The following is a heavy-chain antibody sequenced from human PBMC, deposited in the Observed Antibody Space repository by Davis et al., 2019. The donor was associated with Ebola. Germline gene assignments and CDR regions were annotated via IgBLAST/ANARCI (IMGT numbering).Heavy chain of an antibody. CDR2: ISYDGSNK. Sequence: SLKISCAASGFTFSSYGMHWVRQAPGKGLEWVAVISYDGSNKYYADSVKGRFTISRDNSKNTLYLQMNSLRAEDTAVYYCAKGQGMLWGQGTLVTVSS. V-gene: IGHV3-30*18. D-gene: IGHD2-8*01. J-gene: IGHJ4*02. CDR1: GFTFSSYG. CDR3: AKGQGML.